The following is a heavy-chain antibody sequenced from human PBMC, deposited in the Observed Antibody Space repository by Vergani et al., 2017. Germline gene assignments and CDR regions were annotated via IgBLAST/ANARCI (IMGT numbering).Heavy chain of an antibody. D-gene: IGHD3-22*01. CDR2: IIPIFGTA. J-gene: IGHJ3*02. CDR3: ARDGDDESSGYIGAFDI. Sequence: QVQLVQSGAEVKKPGSSVKVSCKASGGTFSSYAISWVRQAPGQGLEWMGGIIPIFGTANYAQKFQGRVTITADESTSTAYMELSSLRSEDTAVYYCARDGDDESSGYIGAFDIWGQGTMVTVSS. V-gene: IGHV1-69*01. CDR1: GGTFSSYA.